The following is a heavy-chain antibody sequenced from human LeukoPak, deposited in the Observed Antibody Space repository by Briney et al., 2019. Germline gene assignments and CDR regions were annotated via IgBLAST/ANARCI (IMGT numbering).Heavy chain of an antibody. CDR3: TADSMVRGVTLYYFDY. D-gene: IGHD3-10*01. CDR1: GFPVSSNY. Sequence: KSWGSLRLSCAASGFPVSSNYMSWVRQAPGKGLEWVGRIKSKTDGGTTDYAAPVKGRFTISRDDSKNTLYLQMNSLKTEDTAVYYCTADSMVRGVTLYYFDYWGQGTLVTVSS. V-gene: IGHV3-15*01. J-gene: IGHJ4*02. CDR2: IKSKTDGGTT.